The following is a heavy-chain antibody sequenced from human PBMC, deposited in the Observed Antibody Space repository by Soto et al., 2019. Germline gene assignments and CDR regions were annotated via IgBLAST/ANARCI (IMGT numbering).Heavy chain of an antibody. Sequence: QLQLQESGPGLVKPSETLSLTCTVSGGSISSSSYYWGWIRQPPGKGLEWIGSIYYSGSTYYNPSLQSRVTISVDTSKNQFSLKLSSVTAADTAVYYCARRVLRWLDFDYWGQGTLVTVSS. V-gene: IGHV4-39*01. J-gene: IGHJ4*02. D-gene: IGHD4-17*01. CDR1: GGSISSSSYY. CDR2: IYYSGST. CDR3: ARRVLRWLDFDY.